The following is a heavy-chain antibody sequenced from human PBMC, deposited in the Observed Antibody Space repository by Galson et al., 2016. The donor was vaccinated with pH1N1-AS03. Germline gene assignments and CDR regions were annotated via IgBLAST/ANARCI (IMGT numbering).Heavy chain of an antibody. D-gene: IGHD6-13*01. J-gene: IGHJ4*02. CDR2: ISWNSEMI. CDR3: ARAPPGGSSWIGGHFDH. CDR1: GFIFNDYA. Sequence: SLRLSCAASGFIFNDYAMHWVRQAPGKGLEWVTGISWNSEMIGYADSVRGRFTASRDNAKNSLYLQMNSLRPEDTAIYYCARAPPGGSSWIGGHFDHWGQGTLVTVSS. V-gene: IGHV3-9*01.